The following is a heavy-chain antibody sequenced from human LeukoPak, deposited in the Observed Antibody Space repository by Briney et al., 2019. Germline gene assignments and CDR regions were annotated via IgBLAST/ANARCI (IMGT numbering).Heavy chain of an antibody. J-gene: IGHJ4*02. CDR1: GGSISSSSYY. D-gene: IGHD3-22*01. V-gene: IGHV4-39*07. CDR2: IYYSGST. CDR3: ARERSQNYYDSSGYLDY. Sequence: SETLSLTCTVSGGSISSSSYYWGWIRQPPGKGLEWIGSIYYSGSTYYNPSLKSRVTISVDTSKNQFSLKLSSVTAADTAVYYCARERSQNYYDSSGYLDYWGQGTLVTGSS.